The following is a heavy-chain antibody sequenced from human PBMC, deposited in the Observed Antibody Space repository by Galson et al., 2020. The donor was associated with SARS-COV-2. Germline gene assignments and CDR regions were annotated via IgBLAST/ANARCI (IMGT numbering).Heavy chain of an antibody. Sequence: SETLSLTCTVSGGSISSYYWSWIRQPPGKGLEWIGSIYYSGSTYYNPSLKSRVTISVDTANNQFSLKLTSVTAADAAIYYCARHQYTGTWGYAFDIWGQGTMVSVSS. CDR3: ARHQYTGTWGYAFDI. J-gene: IGHJ3*02. CDR1: GGSISSYY. V-gene: IGHV4-59*12. D-gene: IGHD6-13*01. CDR2: IYYSGST.